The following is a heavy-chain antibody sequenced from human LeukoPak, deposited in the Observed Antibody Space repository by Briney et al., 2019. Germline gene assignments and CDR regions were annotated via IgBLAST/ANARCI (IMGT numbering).Heavy chain of an antibody. CDR3: ARDSGYYSGSLY. CDR2: ISAYNGNT. J-gene: IGHJ4*02. Sequence: ASVKVSCKASGYTFTSYGTNWVRQAPGQGLKWIGWISAYNGNTNYAQNLQGRVTITTDTSTSIAYMELRSLRSDDTAVYYCARDSGYYSGSLYWGQGTLVTVSP. V-gene: IGHV1-18*01. CDR1: GYTFTSYG. D-gene: IGHD3-10*01.